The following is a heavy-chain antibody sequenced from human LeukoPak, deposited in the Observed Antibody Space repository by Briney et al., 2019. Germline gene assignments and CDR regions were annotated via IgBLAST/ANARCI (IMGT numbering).Heavy chain of an antibody. D-gene: IGHD2-15*01. CDR3: ARDDCSGGGCYSTFDY. V-gene: IGHV3-21*01. J-gene: IGHJ4*02. CDR2: ISSSSSYI. Sequence: KPGGSLRLSCAASGFTFSIYSTNCVRQAPGKGLEWVSSISSSSSYIYYADSVKGRFTISRDNAKNSLYLQMNSLRAEDTAVYYCARDDCSGGGCYSTFDYWGQGTLVTVSS. CDR1: GFTFSIYS.